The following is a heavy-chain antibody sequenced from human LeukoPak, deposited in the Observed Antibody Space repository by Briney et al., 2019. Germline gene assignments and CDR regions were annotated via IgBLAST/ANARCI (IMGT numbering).Heavy chain of an antibody. J-gene: IGHJ4*02. Sequence: SETLSLTCAVYGGSFSGYYWSWIRQPPGKGLEWIGSIYYSGSTYYNPSLKSRVTISVDTSKNQFSLKLSSVTAADTAVYYCARQELYCGGDCYSTGDDYWGQGTLVTVSS. CDR2: IYYSGST. CDR1: GGSFSGYY. V-gene: IGHV4-34*01. D-gene: IGHD2-21*02. CDR3: ARQELYCGGDCYSTGDDY.